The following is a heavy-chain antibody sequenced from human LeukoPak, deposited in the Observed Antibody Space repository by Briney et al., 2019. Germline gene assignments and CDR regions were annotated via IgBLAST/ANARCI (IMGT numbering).Heavy chain of an antibody. CDR2: ISSSGSTI. CDR3: ARGQGESYYYDSSGYGDAFDI. CDR1: GFTFSDYY. V-gene: IGHV3-11*04. J-gene: IGHJ3*02. Sequence: GGSLRLSCAASGFTFSDYYMSWIRQAPGKGLEWVSYISSSGSTIYYADSVKGRFTISRDNAKNSLYLQMNSLRAEDTAVYYCARGQGESYYYDSSGYGDAFDIWGQGTMVTVSS. D-gene: IGHD3-22*01.